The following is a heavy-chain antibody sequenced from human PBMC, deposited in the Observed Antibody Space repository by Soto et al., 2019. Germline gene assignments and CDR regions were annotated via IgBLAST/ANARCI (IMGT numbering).Heavy chain of an antibody. CDR2: IIPIFGTA. CDR3: ARGITGTVYNWLDP. D-gene: IGHD1-7*01. Sequence: SVKGSCKFSGGTFSSYAISWVRQAPGQGLEWMGGIIPIFGTANYAQKFQGRVTITADESTSTAYMELSSLRSEDTAVYYCARGITGTVYNWLDPWGKGTRVTVSP. V-gene: IGHV1-69*13. J-gene: IGHJ5*02. CDR1: GGTFSSYA.